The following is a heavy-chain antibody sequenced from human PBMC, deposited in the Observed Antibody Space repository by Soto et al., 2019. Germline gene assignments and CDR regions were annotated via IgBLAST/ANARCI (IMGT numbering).Heavy chain of an antibody. D-gene: IGHD4-4*01. V-gene: IGHV4-34*01. CDR3: AREPDSNHNWFDP. CDR1: GGSFSGYY. J-gene: IGHJ5*02. Sequence: QVQLQQWGAGLLKPSETLSLTCAVYGGSFSGYYWSWIRQPPGKGLEWIGEINHSGSTNYNPSLKSRVTISVDTSKNQFSLQLSSVTAADTAVYYCAREPDSNHNWFDPWGQGTLVTVSS. CDR2: INHSGST.